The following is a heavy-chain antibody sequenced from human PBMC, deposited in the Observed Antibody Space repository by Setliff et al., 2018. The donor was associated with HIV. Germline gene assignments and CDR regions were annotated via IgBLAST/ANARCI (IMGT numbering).Heavy chain of an antibody. CDR3: ARHVARFDYDTGGYYQRGDVFDI. D-gene: IGHD3-22*01. J-gene: IGHJ3*02. CDR1: GGSISNYY. CDR2: ISYTGTT. Sequence: PSETLSLTCTVSGGSISNYYWSWIRQPPGKGLEWIGYISYTGTTKYNPSLKSRVTISVDTSKNQFSVGLSSVSAADTAVYFCARHVARFDYDTGGYYQRGDVFDIWGQGTMVTVSS. V-gene: IGHV4-59*01.